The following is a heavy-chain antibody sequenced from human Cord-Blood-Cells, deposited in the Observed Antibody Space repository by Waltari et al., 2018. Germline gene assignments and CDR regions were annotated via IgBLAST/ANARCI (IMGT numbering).Heavy chain of an antibody. CDR3: AREGDFVVVPAAIDY. D-gene: IGHD2-2*01. CDR1: GHTFTGYY. J-gene: IGHJ4*02. CDR2: INPNSGGT. Sequence: QVQLVQSGAEVKKPGASVKVSCQDSGHTFTGYYMHLARQAPGQGLEWMGWINPNSGGTNYAQKFQGRVTMTRDTSISTAYMELSRLRSDDTAVYYCAREGDFVVVPAAIDYWGQGTLVTVSS. V-gene: IGHV1-2*02.